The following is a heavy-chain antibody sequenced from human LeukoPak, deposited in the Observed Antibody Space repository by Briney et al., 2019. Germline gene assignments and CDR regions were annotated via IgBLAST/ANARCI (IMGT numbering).Heavy chain of an antibody. J-gene: IGHJ4*02. CDR1: GGSFSGYY. D-gene: IGHD5-24*01. CDR3: ARGGRRDGYNLYY. Sequence: SETLSLTCAVYGGSFSGYYWSWIRQPPGKGLEWIGEINHSGSTYYNPSLKSRVTISVDTSKNQFSLKLSSVTAADTAVYYCARGGRRDGYNLYYWGQGTLVTVSS. CDR2: INHSGST. V-gene: IGHV4-34*01.